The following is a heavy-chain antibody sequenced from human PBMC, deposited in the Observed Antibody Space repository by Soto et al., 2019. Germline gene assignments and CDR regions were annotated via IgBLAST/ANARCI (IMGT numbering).Heavy chain of an antibody. Sequence: QVQLVASGGGVVQPGRSLRLSGAASGVTFSSYGMHWVRQAPGKGLEWVAVISYDGSNKYYADSVKGRFTISRDNSKHSLYLQMNSMSAEDTAVYYCEKDSDSSGCDYWGQGTLVTVSS. CDR1: GVTFSSYG. CDR2: ISYDGSNK. J-gene: IGHJ4*02. D-gene: IGHD6-19*01. CDR3: EKDSDSSGCDY. V-gene: IGHV3-30*18.